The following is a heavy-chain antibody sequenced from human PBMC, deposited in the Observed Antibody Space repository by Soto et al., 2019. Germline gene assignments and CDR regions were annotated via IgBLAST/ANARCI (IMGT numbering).Heavy chain of an antibody. Sequence: GASVKVSCKASGGTFSSYAISWVRQAHGQGLEWMGGIIPIFGTANYAQKFQGRVTITADESTSTAYTELSSLRSEDTAVYYCARDRLSVAPGGYSGYDYLAYFDYWGQGTLVTVSS. CDR3: ARDRLSVAPGGYSGYDYLAYFDY. V-gene: IGHV1-69*13. D-gene: IGHD5-12*01. CDR2: IIPIFGTA. J-gene: IGHJ4*02. CDR1: GGTFSSYA.